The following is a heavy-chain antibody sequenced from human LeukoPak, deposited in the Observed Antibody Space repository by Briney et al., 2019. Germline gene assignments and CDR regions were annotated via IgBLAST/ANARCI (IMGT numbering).Heavy chain of an antibody. CDR1: GGSISSYY. Sequence: SETLSLTCTVSGGSISSYYWSWIRQPPGKGLEWIGYIYYSGSTNYNPSLKSRVTISVDTAKNQFSLKLSSVTAADTAVYYCSRGDPHIDYWGRGTRVTVSS. CDR2: IYYSGST. J-gene: IGHJ4*02. V-gene: IGHV4-59*01. CDR3: SRGDPHIDY. D-gene: IGHD2-21*01.